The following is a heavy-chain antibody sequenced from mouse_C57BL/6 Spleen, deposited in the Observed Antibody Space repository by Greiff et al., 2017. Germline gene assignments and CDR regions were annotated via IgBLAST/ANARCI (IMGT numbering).Heavy chain of an antibody. J-gene: IGHJ3*01. CDR3: ARRNDYAWFAY. V-gene: IGHV1-50*01. CDR1: GYTFTSYW. CDR2: IDPSDSYT. Sequence: QVQLQQPGAELVKPGASVKLSCKASGYTFTSYWMQWVKQRPGQGLEWIGEIDPSDSYTNYNQKFKGKAKLTVDTSSSTAYMQLSSLTSEDSAVYYCARRNDYAWFAYWGQGTLVTVSA. D-gene: IGHD2-4*01.